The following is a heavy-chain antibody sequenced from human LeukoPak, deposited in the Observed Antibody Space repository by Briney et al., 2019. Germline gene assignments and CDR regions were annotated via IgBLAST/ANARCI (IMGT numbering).Heavy chain of an antibody. J-gene: IGHJ6*03. CDR2: IYYSGST. CDR1: GGSISSSSYY. V-gene: IGHV4-39*07. D-gene: IGHD3-10*01. Sequence: SETLSLTCTVSGGSISSSSYYWGRIRQPPGKGLEWIGSIYYSGSTYYNPSLKSRVTMSVDTSKNQFSLKVSSVTAADTAVYYCARVFDSGSQAYFYYMDVWGKGTTVTISS. CDR3: ARVFDSGSQAYFYYMDV.